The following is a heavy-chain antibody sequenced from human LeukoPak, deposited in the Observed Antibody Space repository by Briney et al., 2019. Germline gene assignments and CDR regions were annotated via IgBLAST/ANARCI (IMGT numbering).Heavy chain of an antibody. J-gene: IGHJ4*02. Sequence: GASVKVSCEASGYTFTSYGISWVRQAPGQGLEWMGWISAYNGNTNYAQNLQDRVFMTTDTSTSTAYMELRSLRSDDTAVYYCARMILLLGDVLTVPPRGFDYWGQGTLVTVSS. CDR1: GYTFTSYG. V-gene: IGHV1-18*04. CDR3: ARMILLLGDVLTVPPRGFDY. CDR2: ISAYNGNT. D-gene: IGHD3-9*01.